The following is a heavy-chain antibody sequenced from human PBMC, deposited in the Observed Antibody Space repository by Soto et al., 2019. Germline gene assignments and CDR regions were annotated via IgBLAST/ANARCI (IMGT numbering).Heavy chain of an antibody. CDR3: VKWGYSVYDFTPPSGYYFFNGVDA. CDR2: ISGSGHNT. Sequence: GGSLRLSCAASGFSFIDFAISFFRHSPFKWREWVSAISGSGHNTYYTESLKGRFTISRDNSKNTLSLQVKSLRAEDTAVYYCVKWGYSVYDFTPPSGYYFFNGVDAWGQGTTVTVSS. J-gene: IGHJ6*02. D-gene: IGHD5-12*01. V-gene: IGHV3-23*01. CDR1: GFSFIDFA.